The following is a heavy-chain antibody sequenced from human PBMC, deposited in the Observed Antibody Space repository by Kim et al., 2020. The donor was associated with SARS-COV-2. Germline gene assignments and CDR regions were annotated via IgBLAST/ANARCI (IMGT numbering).Heavy chain of an antibody. CDR1: GGSISSGGYY. CDR2: IYYSGTT. V-gene: IGHV4-31*03. CDR3: ARDRSGYGLFDY. D-gene: IGHD5-12*01. J-gene: IGHJ4*02. Sequence: SETLSLTCTVSGGSISSGGYYWSWIRHHPEKGLEWIGCIYYSGTTYYNPSLKTRLTISVDTSENQFSLNLTSVTAADTAIYYCARDRSGYGLFDYWGRGTLVSVSS.